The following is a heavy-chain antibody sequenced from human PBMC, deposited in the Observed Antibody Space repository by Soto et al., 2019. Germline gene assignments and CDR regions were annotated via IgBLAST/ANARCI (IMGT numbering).Heavy chain of an antibody. Sequence: GASVKVSCKASGYTFTSYYIHWVRQAPGQGLEWMGIINPGGGTTTYAQKFQARVTLTSDTSTSTVYMDLRSLRSEDSAAYYCAREGSIFAPMDVWGQGTTVTVSS. D-gene: IGHD3-3*01. V-gene: IGHV1-46*01. CDR2: INPGGGTT. CDR3: AREGSIFAPMDV. J-gene: IGHJ6*02. CDR1: GYTFTSYY.